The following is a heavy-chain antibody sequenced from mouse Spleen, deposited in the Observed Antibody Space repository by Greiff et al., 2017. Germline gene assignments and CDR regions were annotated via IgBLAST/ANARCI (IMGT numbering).Heavy chain of an antibody. CDR1: GYTFTDYY. Sequence: VQLQQSGAELVRPGASVKLSCKASGYTFTDYYINWVKQRPGQGLEWIARIYPGSGNTYYNEKFKGKATLTAEKSSSTAYMQLSSLTSEDSAVYFCASGDYYGPFAYWGQGTLVTVSA. J-gene: IGHJ3*01. CDR2: IYPGSGNT. V-gene: IGHV1-76*01. D-gene: IGHD1-2*01. CDR3: ASGDYYGPFAY.